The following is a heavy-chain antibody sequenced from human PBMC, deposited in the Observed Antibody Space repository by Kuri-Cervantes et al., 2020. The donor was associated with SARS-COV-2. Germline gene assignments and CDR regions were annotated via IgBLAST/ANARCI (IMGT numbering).Heavy chain of an antibody. CDR2: IKQDGSEK. Sequence: GESLKISCAASGFTFSSYEMNWVRQAPGKGLEWVANIKQDGSEKYYVDSVKGRFTISRDNAKNLLYLQMNSLRAEDTAVYYCARAEWGLIDYWGQGTLVTDSS. CDR3: ARAEWGLIDY. CDR1: GFTFSSYE. V-gene: IGHV3-7*01. J-gene: IGHJ4*02. D-gene: IGHD1-26*01.